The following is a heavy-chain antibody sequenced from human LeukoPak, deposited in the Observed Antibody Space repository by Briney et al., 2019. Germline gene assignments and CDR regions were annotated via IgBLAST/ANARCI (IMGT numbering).Heavy chain of an antibody. CDR3: ARVSGWNPLQAAHLDY. Sequence: SETLSLTCTVSGGSISSCYWSWIRQPPGKGLEWIAYIYYSGSTYYNPSLKSRVTTSVDTSKNQFSLKLSSVTAADTAVYYCARVSGWNPLQAAHLDYWGQGTLVTVSS. J-gene: IGHJ4*02. D-gene: IGHD6-19*01. CDR1: GGSISSCY. V-gene: IGHV4-59*12. CDR2: IYYSGST.